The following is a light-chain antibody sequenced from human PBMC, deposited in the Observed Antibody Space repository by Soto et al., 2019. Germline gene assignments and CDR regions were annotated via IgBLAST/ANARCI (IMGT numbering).Light chain of an antibody. CDR1: QSVSSY. J-gene: IGKJ1*01. Sequence: EIVLTQSPATLSLSPGERATLSCRASQSVSSYLAWYQQKPGQAPRLFIYDASNRATGVPARFSGSGSGTDFTLTISSLEPEDFAVYYCQQRSNWPWTCGQGTKVEIK. CDR2: DAS. CDR3: QQRSNWPWT. V-gene: IGKV3-11*01.